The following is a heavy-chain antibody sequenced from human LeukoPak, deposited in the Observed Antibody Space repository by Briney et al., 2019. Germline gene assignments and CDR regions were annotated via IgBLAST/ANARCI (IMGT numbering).Heavy chain of an antibody. J-gene: IGHJ4*02. Sequence: GGSLRLSCTASGFTFGDYAMSWVRQAPGKGLEWVSYISSSGRRIYYADSVKGRFTISRDNAKNSLYLQMNSLRADDTAVYYCARGPRDPTEYCSRGACAPTYDVWGQGTLVTVSS. D-gene: IGHD2-15*01. V-gene: IGHV3-48*03. CDR2: ISSSGRRI. CDR1: GFTFGDYA. CDR3: ARGPRDPTEYCSRGACAPTYDV.